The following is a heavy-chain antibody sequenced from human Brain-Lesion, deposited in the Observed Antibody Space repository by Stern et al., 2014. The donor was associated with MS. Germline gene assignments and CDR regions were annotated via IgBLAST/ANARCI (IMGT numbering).Heavy chain of an antibody. CDR2: FDPDDGET. CDR3: ATLSPGAGGNYYRHFDY. D-gene: IGHD1-26*01. V-gene: IGHV1-24*01. Sequence: QVQLVQSGAEVKKPGASVKVSCKVSGYTLTELSMHWVRQAPRKGLEWMGGFDPDDGETIYAQKFQGRVTLTEDTSTDTASMERSSLRSEDTAVYYCATLSPGAGGNYYRHFDYWGQGTLVTVSS. J-gene: IGHJ4*02. CDR1: GYTLTELS.